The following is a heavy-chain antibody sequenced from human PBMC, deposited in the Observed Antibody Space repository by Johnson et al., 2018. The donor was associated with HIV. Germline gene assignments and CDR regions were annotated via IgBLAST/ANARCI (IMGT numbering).Heavy chain of an antibody. Sequence: QVQLVESGGGLVQPGGSLKLSCAASGLTVSSNYMSWIRQGPGKGLEWVSYISSSGSTIYYAASVKGRFTISRDNAKNSLYLQMNSLRAEDTAVYYYARVIYFDWLDAFDIWGQGTMVTVSS. D-gene: IGHD3-9*01. CDR3: ARVIYFDWLDAFDI. J-gene: IGHJ3*02. CDR2: ISSSGSTI. CDR1: GLTVSSNY. V-gene: IGHV3-11*04.